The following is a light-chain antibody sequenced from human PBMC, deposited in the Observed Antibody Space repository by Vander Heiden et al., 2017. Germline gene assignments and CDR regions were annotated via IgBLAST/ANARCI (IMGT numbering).Light chain of an antibody. V-gene: IGLV1-44*01. CDR3: AAWDDSLNGHFV. Sequence: QPALTQPPSASGTPGQRLTMSCSGGTSTMRSNPVNWYQQVPGAAPKLIIYSNKERPSGVTFRFSGSRSGTSASLAIAGLRSEDEADYFCAAWDDSLNGHFVFGTGTTVTVL. CDR1: TSTMRSNP. CDR2: SNK. J-gene: IGLJ1*01.